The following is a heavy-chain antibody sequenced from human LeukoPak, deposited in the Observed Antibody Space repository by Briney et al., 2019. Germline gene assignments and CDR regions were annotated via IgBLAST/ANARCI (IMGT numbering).Heavy chain of an antibody. CDR3: ARHVVAVGFDY. CDR2: ITSSSTYI. D-gene: IGHD3-22*01. V-gene: IGHV3-21*01. CDR1: GFTFSSYT. Sequence: IPGGSLRHSCAASGFTFSSYTMNWVRQAPGKGLEWVSSITSSSTYIYYADSVKGRFTISRDNAQNSLYLQMSSLRAEDTAVYYCARHVVAVGFDYWGQGTLVTVSS. J-gene: IGHJ4*02.